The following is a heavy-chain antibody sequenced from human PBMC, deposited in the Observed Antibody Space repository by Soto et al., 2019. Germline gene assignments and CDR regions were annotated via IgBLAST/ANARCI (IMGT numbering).Heavy chain of an antibody. CDR2: IYYSGST. CDR1: GGSIISYY. V-gene: IGHV4-59*01. J-gene: IGHJ6*02. D-gene: IGHD6-19*01. CDR3: ARCIAVAGNEKTYYYYGMDV. Sequence: TSETLSLTCTFSGGSIISYYWSWIRQPPGKGLEWIGYIYYSGSTNYNPSLKSRVTISVDTSKNQFSLKLSSVTAADTAVYYCARCIAVAGNEKTYYYYGMDVWGQGTTVTVYS.